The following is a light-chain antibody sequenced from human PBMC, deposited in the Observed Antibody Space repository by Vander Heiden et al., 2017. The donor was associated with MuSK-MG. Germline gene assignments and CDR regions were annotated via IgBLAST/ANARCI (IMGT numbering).Light chain of an antibody. CDR1: QSIRNW. Sequence: DIQMTQSPSTLSASVGDRVPITCRATQSIRNWLAWYQQKPGRAPKLLISQASSLESGVPSRFSGSKSGTDFTLTIPSLQPDDFATYYCKQDSSFPWTFGQGTKVEI. CDR2: QAS. J-gene: IGKJ1*01. CDR3: KQDSSFPWT. V-gene: IGKV1-5*03.